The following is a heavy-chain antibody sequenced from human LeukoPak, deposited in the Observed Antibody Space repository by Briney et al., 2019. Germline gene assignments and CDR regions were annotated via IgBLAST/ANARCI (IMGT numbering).Heavy chain of an antibody. CDR1: GGSISSYY. J-gene: IGHJ4*02. CDR2: IYYSGST. Sequence: SETLSLTCTVSGGSISSYYWSWIRQPPGKGLEWIGYIYYSGSTNYNPSLKSRVTITVDTSKNQFSLKLSSVTAADTAVYYCAREVNYYDSSGYYYAYDYWGQGTLVTVSS. V-gene: IGHV4-59*01. CDR3: AREVNYYDSSGYYYAYDY. D-gene: IGHD3-22*01.